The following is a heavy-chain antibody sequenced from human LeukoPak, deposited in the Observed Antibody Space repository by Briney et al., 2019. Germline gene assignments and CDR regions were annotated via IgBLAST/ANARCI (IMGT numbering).Heavy chain of an antibody. D-gene: IGHD4-17*01. Sequence: ETLSLTCAVYGGSFSGYYWSWVRQAPGKGLEWVSAISGSGGSTYYADSVKGRFTITRDNSKNTLYLQMNSLRAEDTAVYYCAKVDYGDSFDYWGQGTLVTVSS. J-gene: IGHJ4*02. CDR1: GGSFSGYY. CDR2: ISGSGGST. CDR3: AKVDYGDSFDY. V-gene: IGHV3-23*01.